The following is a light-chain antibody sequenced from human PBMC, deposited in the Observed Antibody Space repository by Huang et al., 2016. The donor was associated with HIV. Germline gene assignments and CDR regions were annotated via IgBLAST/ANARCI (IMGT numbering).Light chain of an antibody. CDR2: GAS. V-gene: IGKV1-6*01. Sequence: AIQMTQSPSSLSASVGDRVTITCRARQVRTDDLAWDQQKPGKAPKLLISGASTLRSGVPSRFSGSGSGTDFTLTISSLQPEDYATYYCLQDHNYPRTFGQGTKVEI. CDR1: QVRTDD. CDR3: LQDHNYPRT. J-gene: IGKJ1*01.